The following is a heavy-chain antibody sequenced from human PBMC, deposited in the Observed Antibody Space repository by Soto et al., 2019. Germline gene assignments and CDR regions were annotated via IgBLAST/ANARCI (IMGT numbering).Heavy chain of an antibody. V-gene: IGHV3-30-3*01. J-gene: IGHJ4*02. D-gene: IGHD5-12*01. CDR1: GFTFSSYA. CDR3: ARDGLEMATRYYFDY. CDR2: ISYDGSNK. Sequence: PGGSLRLSCAASGFTFSSYAMHWVRQAPGKGLEWVAVISYDGSNKYYADSVKGRFTISRDNSKNTLYLQMNSLRAEDTAVYYCARDGLEMATRYYFDYWGQGTLVTVSS.